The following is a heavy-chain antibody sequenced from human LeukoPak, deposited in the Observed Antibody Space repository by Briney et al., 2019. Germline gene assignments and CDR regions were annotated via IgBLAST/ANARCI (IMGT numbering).Heavy chain of an antibody. D-gene: IGHD2-15*01. V-gene: IGHV3-23*01. J-gene: IGHJ4*02. CDR2: ISNNGGYT. CDR3: AKQLGYCSDGSCYFPY. Sequence: GGSLRLSCAASGFTFTTYAMSWVRQAPGKGLEWVSAISNNGGYTYYADSVQGRFTISRDNSKSTLCLQMNSLRAEDTAVYYCAKQLGYCSDGSCYFPYWGQGTLVTVSS. CDR1: GFTFTTYA.